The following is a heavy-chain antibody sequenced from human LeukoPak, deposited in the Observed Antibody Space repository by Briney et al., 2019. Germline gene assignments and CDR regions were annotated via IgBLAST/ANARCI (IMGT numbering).Heavy chain of an antibody. J-gene: IGHJ4*02. Sequence: GRSLRLSCAASGFTFDDYAMHWVRQAPGKGLEWVSGISWNSGSIGYADSVKGRFTISRDNAKNSLYLQMNSLRAEDTALSYCANERSGYFDYWGQGTLVTVSS. D-gene: IGHD1-26*01. CDR2: ISWNSGSI. V-gene: IGHV3-9*01. CDR3: ANERSGYFDY. CDR1: GFTFDDYA.